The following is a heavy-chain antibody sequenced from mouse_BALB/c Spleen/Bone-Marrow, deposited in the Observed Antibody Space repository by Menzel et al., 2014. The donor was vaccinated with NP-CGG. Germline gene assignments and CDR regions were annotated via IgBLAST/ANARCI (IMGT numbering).Heavy chain of an antibody. CDR1: GFTFSSYY. D-gene: IGHD1-1*01. J-gene: IGHJ4*01. Sequence: DVQLVESGGGLVKLGGSLKLSCAASGFTFSSYYMSWVRQTPEKRLELVAAINSNGDNTYYPDTVKGRFTISRDNAKNTPYLQMSSLKSEDTALYYCARRGISTSEGVGAMDYWGQGTSVTVSS. CDR3: ARRGISTSEGVGAMDY. CDR2: INSNGDNT. V-gene: IGHV5-6-2*01.